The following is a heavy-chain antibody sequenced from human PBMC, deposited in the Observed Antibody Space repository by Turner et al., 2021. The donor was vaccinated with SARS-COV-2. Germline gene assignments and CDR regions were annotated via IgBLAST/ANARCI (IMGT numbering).Heavy chain of an antibody. CDR2: IWYDGSNK. J-gene: IGHJ4*02. D-gene: IGHD2-8*01. V-gene: IGHV3-33*01. Sequence: QVQLVESGGGVVQPGGSLRLSCAASGFTFSSYGMHWVRQAPGKGLEWVAVIWYDGSNKYYADSVKGRITISRDNSKNTLYLQMNSLRAEDTAVYYCAREAPGPMAFFDYWGQGTLVTVSS. CDR1: GFTFSSYG. CDR3: AREAPGPMAFFDY.